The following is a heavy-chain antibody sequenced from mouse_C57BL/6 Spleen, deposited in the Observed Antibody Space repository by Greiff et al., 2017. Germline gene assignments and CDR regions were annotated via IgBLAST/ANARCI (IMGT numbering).Heavy chain of an antibody. CDR3: ARSVLLRAMDY. J-gene: IGHJ4*01. D-gene: IGHD1-1*01. CDR1: GYTFTSYW. CDR2: IDPSDSDT. V-gene: IGHV1-52*01. Sequence: QVQLKQPGPELVRPGSSVKLSCKASGYTFTSYWMHWVKQRPIQGLEWIGNIDPSDSDTHYNQKFKDKATFTVDKSSSTAYMQLSSLTSEDTAVYYCARSVLLRAMDYWGQGTSGTVAS.